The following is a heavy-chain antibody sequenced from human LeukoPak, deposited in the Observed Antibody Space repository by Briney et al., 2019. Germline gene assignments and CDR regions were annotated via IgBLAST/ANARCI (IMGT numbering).Heavy chain of an antibody. J-gene: IGHJ6*03. CDR3: ARQDIVVVPAATKREDYYYYMDV. CDR1: GYTFTSYY. CDR2: INPSGGST. D-gene: IGHD2-2*01. V-gene: IGHV1-46*01. Sequence: ASVKVSCKASGYTFTSYYMHWVQQAPGQGLEWMGIINPSGGSTSYAQKFQGRVTMTRDTSTSTVYMELSSLRSEDTAVYYCARQDIVVVPAATKREDYYYYMDVWGKGTTVTVSS.